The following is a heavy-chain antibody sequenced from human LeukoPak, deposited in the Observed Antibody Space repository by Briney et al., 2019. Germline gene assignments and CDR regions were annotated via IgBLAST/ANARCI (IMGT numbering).Heavy chain of an antibody. CDR3: ASQADSAYGDYN. CDR1: GFTFSTYW. CDR2: IKGDESYT. Sequence: GGSLRLSCAASGFTFSTYWMHWVRQVPGKGLVWVARIKGDESYTFYADSAKGRFTISRDNAKNTLYLQMNSLRAEDTAVYYCASQADSAYGDYNWGQGTLVTVSS. V-gene: IGHV3-74*01. J-gene: IGHJ4*02. D-gene: IGHD4-17*01.